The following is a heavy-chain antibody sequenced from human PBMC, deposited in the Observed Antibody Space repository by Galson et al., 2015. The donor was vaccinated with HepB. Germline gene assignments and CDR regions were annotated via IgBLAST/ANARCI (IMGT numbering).Heavy chain of an antibody. CDR2: LSVSGGST. CDR3: AKPLSSWSFDY. Sequence: SLRLSCAASGFSFSSYAMTWVRQAPGKGLEWVPALSVSGGSTYYADSVKGRFTISRDNSKNTLYLQMNSLRAEDTALYYCAKPLSSWSFDYWGQGTLVTVSS. CDR1: GFSFSSYA. D-gene: IGHD6-13*01. V-gene: IGHV3-23*01. J-gene: IGHJ4*02.